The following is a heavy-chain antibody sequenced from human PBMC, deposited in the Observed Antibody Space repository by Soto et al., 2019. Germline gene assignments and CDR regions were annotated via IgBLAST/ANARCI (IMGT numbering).Heavy chain of an antibody. CDR1: GDSFSSNGVA. V-gene: IGHV6-1*01. D-gene: IGHD2-15*01. CDR3: ARGKYSGFAV. J-gene: IGHJ3*01. Sequence: SQTLSLTCAISGDSFSSNGVAWNWIRQSPSRGLEWLGRTYYRSKWYNDYAVSVKSRITVNPDTSKNQFSLQLSSVTPEDTAVYYCARGKYSGFAVWGQGTMVTVSS. CDR2: TYYRSKWYN.